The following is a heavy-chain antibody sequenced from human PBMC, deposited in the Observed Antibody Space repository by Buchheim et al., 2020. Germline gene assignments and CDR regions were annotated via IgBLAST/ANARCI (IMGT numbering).Heavy chain of an antibody. Sequence: QVQLQESGPGLVKPSQTLSLTCTVSGSSISSGSYYWTWIRQPAGKGLEWIGRIYATGSTHHHSSLQSRVSLSLDTSKNQFSLTLSSVTAADTAVYYCAASSFLDTAMVFDYWGRGAL. CDR2: IYATGST. D-gene: IGHD5-18*01. J-gene: IGHJ4*02. CDR1: GSSISSGSYY. V-gene: IGHV4-61*02. CDR3: AASSFLDTAMVFDY.